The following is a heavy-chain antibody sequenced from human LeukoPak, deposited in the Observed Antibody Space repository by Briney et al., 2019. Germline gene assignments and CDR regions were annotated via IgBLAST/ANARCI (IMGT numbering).Heavy chain of an antibody. CDR2: IYYSGST. CDR1: GASISSYY. J-gene: IGHJ3*02. V-gene: IGHV4-59*08. CDR3: ARSDYYDSSGYYYHDAFDI. Sequence: PSETLSLTCTVSGASISSYYWSWIRQPPGKGLEWIGYIYYSGSTNYNPSLKSRVTISVDTSKNQFSLKLSSVTAADTAVYYCARSDYYDSSGYYYHDAFDIWGQGTMVTVSS. D-gene: IGHD3-22*01.